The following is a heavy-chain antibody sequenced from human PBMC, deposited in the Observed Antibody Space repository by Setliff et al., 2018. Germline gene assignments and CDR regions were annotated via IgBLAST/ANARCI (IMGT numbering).Heavy chain of an antibody. CDR3: ARDAEYGSSSGGDAFDI. CDR1: GGTFSSYA. Sequence: SVKVSCKASGGTFSSYAISWVRQAPGQGLEWMGGIIPIFGTANYAQKFQGRVTITTDESTSTAYMELSSLRSEDTAVYYCARDAEYGSSSGGDAFDIWGQGTMVTVSS. D-gene: IGHD6-6*01. CDR2: IIPIFGTA. J-gene: IGHJ3*02. V-gene: IGHV1-69*05.